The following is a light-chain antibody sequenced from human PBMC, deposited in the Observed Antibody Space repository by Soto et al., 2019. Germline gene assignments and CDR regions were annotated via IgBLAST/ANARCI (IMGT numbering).Light chain of an antibody. V-gene: IGKV3-11*01. CDR3: QQRSSWPLT. CDR2: DAS. J-gene: IGKJ4*01. Sequence: EIVLTQSPATLSLSPGERATLSCRASQTVSSYLAWYQQKAGKAPRPLIYDASNRAPGIPARFSGSGSGTDFTLTISSLEPEDFAVYYGQQRSSWPLTFGGGTKVDIK. CDR1: QTVSSY.